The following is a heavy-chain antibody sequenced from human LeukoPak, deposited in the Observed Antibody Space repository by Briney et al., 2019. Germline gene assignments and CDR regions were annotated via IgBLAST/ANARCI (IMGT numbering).Heavy chain of an antibody. CDR1: GFTLDDYA. CDR3: AKGYCSSTSCHPDY. Sequence: GGSLRLSCAASGFTLDDYAMHWVRQAPGKGLEWVSGISWNSGSIGYADSVKGRFTISRDNAKNSLYLQMNSLRAEDTALYYCAKGYCSSTSCHPDYWGQGTLVTVSS. D-gene: IGHD2-2*01. J-gene: IGHJ4*02. V-gene: IGHV3-9*01. CDR2: ISWNSGSI.